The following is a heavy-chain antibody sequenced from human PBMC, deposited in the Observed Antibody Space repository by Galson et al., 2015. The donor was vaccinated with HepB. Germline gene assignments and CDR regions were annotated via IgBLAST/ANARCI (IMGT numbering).Heavy chain of an antibody. J-gene: IGHJ3*01. CDR1: GFTFSTYG. CDR2: IWYDGSRE. D-gene: IGHD7-27*01. Sequence: SLRLSCAASGFTFSTYGMHWVRQAPGKGLEWVAGIWYDGSREYYGDSVKGRFTISRDNARNSVHLQMNSLRGEDTAVYYCAGAPTGEGAFDVWGQGTKVTVSS. V-gene: IGHV3-33*01. CDR3: AGAPTGEGAFDV.